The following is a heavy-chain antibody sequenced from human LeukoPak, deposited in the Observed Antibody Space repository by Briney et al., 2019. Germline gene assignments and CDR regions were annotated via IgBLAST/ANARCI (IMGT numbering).Heavy chain of an antibody. CDR3: ARDAFKIDI. V-gene: IGHV3-48*03. CDR1: GFTFSSYE. J-gene: IGHJ3*02. Sequence: GGSLRLSCAASGFTFSSYEVNWVRQAPGKGLEWVSYISSSGSTIYYADSVKGRFTISRDNAKNSLYLQMNSLRAEDTAVYYCARDAFKIDIWGQGTMVTVSS. CDR2: ISSSGSTI.